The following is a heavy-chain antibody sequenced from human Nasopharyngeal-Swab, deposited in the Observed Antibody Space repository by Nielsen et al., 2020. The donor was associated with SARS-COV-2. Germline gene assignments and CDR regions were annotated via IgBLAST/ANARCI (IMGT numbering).Heavy chain of an antibody. D-gene: IGHD3-10*01. V-gene: IGHV4-39*01. CDR3: ARASIGFGELLGSYYYYGMDV. CDR2: VYYSGRA. CDR1: GGSVSSSLYY. Sequence: SETLSLTCTVSGGSVSSSLYYWAWIRQPPGKGLQWIGSVYYSGRAYYNPSLKSRVTMSVQTSKNQFSLKLSSVTAADTAVYYCARASIGFGELLGSYYYYGMDVWGQGTTVTVSS. J-gene: IGHJ6*02.